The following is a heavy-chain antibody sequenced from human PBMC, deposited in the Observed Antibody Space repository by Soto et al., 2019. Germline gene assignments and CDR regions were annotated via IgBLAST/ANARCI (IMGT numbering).Heavy chain of an antibody. Sequence: QVQLVQSGAEVKKPGSSVKVSCKASGGTFSSYTISWVRQAPGQGLEWMGRITPILGIANYAQKFQGRVTITADKSTSTAYMELSSLRSEDTAVYYCASRTAGGYYYYGMDVWGQGTTVTVSS. CDR1: GGTFSSYT. J-gene: IGHJ6*02. D-gene: IGHD3-10*01. CDR3: ASRTAGGYYYYGMDV. CDR2: ITPILGIA. V-gene: IGHV1-69*02.